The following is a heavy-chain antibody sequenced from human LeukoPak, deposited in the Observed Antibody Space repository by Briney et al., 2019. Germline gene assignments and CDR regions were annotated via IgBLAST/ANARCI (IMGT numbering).Heavy chain of an antibody. Sequence: PGGSLRLSCAASGFTVSSNYMSWVRQAPGKGLEWVSVIYSGGSTYYADSVKGRFTISRDNSKYTLYLQMNSLRAEDTAVYYCARDPDSGWDAFDIWGQGTMVTVSS. D-gene: IGHD6-19*01. J-gene: IGHJ3*02. V-gene: IGHV3-66*02. CDR2: IYSGGST. CDR1: GFTVSSNY. CDR3: ARDPDSGWDAFDI.